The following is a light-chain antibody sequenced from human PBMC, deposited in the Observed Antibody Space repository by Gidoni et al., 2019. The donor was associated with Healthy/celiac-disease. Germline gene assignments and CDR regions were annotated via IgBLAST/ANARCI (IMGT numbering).Light chain of an antibody. CDR1: QDISNY. Sequence: DIQMTQSPSSLSASVGDRVTITCQASQDISNYLNWYQQQPGNAPKLLIYDASNLETGVPSRFSGSGSGTDFTFTISSLQPEDIATYYCQQYDNRPLTFGGGTKVEIK. CDR3: QQYDNRPLT. J-gene: IGKJ4*01. V-gene: IGKV1-33*01. CDR2: DAS.